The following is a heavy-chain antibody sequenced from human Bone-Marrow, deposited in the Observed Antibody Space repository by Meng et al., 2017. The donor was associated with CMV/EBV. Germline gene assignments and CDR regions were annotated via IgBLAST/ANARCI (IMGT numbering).Heavy chain of an antibody. Sequence: ASVKVSCKASGYTFTSYGISWVRQAPGQGLEWMGWISAYNGNTNYAQKLQGRVTMTTDTSTSTAYMELRSLRSDDTAVYYCARGAIGGSHGYYGLDFWGQGTTVTVSS. CDR1: GYTFTSYG. CDR3: ARGAIGGSHGYYGLDF. D-gene: IGHD1-26*01. J-gene: IGHJ6*02. CDR2: ISAYNGNT. V-gene: IGHV1-18*01.